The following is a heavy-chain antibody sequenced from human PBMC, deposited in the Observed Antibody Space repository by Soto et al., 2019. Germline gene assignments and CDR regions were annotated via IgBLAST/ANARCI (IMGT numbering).Heavy chain of an antibody. CDR3: ARRAARRNFFDY. CDR2: IYYSGST. V-gene: IGHV4-31*03. J-gene: IGHJ4*02. Sequence: QVQLQESGPGLVKPSQTLSLTCTVSGGSISSGGYYWSWIRQHPGKGLEWIGYIYYSGSTYSNPSLKSRVTISVDTSKNQFSLKLSSVTAADTAVYYCARRAARRNFFDYWGQGTLVTVSS. D-gene: IGHD1-7*01. CDR1: GGSISSGGYY.